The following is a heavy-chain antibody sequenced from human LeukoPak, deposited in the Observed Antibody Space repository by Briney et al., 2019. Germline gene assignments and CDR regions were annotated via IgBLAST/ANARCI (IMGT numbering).Heavy chain of an antibody. J-gene: IGHJ4*02. CDR1: GYTFTDYY. V-gene: IGHV1-2*02. CDR2: INPNSGGT. CDR3: ATDGAVAGTAYPEY. Sequence: ASVTVSCKASGYTFTDYYIHWVRQAPGQGLAGMGWINPNSGGTKYAQKFQGRVTMTRDTSISTAYMELSSLTSDDTALYYCATDGAVAGTAYPEYWGQGPLVTVS. D-gene: IGHD6-19*01.